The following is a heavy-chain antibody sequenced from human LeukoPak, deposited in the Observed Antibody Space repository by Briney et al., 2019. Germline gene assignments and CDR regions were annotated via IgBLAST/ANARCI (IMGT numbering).Heavy chain of an antibody. J-gene: IGHJ5*02. CDR3: ARGVTTVTTWGFDP. Sequence: ASVKVSCKASGYTFTSSDINWVRQATGQGLEWMGWMNPNSGNTGYAQKFQGRVTMTRNTSISTAYMELSSLRSEDTAVYYCARGVTTVTTWGFDPWGQGTLVTVSS. CDR2: MNPNSGNT. D-gene: IGHD4-17*01. V-gene: IGHV1-8*01. CDR1: GYTFTSSD.